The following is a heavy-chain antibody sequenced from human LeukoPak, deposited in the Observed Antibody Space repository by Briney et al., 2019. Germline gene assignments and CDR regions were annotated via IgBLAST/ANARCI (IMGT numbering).Heavy chain of an antibody. CDR2: IYYSGST. V-gene: IGHV4-30-4*08. J-gene: IGHJ5*02. CDR1: GGSISSDDYY. Sequence: PSQTLSLTCTVSGGSISSDDYYWSWTRQPPGKGLEWIGFIYYSGSTYYKPSLKSRVTISMDTSKNQFSLRLSSVTAADTAVYYCARCPSPGWFDPWGQGTLVTVSS. CDR3: ARCPSPGWFDP.